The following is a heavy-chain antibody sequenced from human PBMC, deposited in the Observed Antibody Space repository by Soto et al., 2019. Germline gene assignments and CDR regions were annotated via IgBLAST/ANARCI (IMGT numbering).Heavy chain of an antibody. CDR2: NYYSGIT. Sequence: QVQLQESGPGLVKPSQTLSLTCTVSGGSISSGGYYWTWIRQHPGKGLEWIGYNYYSGITYYNPSLKSRVTISLDTSKNQFSRKLSSVTAADTAVDYCARGSSIAGLYYGMDVWCQGTTVTVSS. D-gene: IGHD6-6*01. CDR1: GGSISSGGYY. J-gene: IGHJ6*02. CDR3: ARGSSIAGLYYGMDV. V-gene: IGHV4-31*03.